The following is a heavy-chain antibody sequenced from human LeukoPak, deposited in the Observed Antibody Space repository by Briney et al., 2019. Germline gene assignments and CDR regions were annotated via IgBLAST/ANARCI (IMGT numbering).Heavy chain of an antibody. V-gene: IGHV4-34*01. CDR2: INHSGST. J-gene: IGHJ6*03. Sequence: SETLSLTCAVYGGSFSGYYWSWIRQPPGKGLEWIGEINHSGSTNYNPSLKSRVTISVDTSKNQFSLKLSSVTAADTAVYYCARVYRRAVDYYYYMDVWGKGTTFTVSS. CDR3: ARVYRRAVDYYYYMDV. CDR1: GGSFSGYY. D-gene: IGHD3-16*02.